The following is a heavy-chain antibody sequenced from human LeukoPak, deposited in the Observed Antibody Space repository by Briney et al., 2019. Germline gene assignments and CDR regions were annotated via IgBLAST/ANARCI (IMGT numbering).Heavy chain of an antibody. Sequence: GGSLRLSCAASGFTFDDYAMHWVRQAPGKGLEWVSGISWNSGSIGYADSVKGRFTISRDNAKNSLNLQMNSLRPEDTALYYCAKGDYYDSSGLADRPDTFDIWGQGTMVTVSS. CDR2: ISWNSGSI. J-gene: IGHJ3*02. CDR1: GFTFDDYA. V-gene: IGHV3-9*01. D-gene: IGHD3-22*01. CDR3: AKGDYYDSSGLADRPDTFDI.